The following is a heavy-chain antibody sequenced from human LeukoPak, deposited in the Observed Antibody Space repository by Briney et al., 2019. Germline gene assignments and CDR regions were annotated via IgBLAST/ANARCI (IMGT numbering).Heavy chain of an antibody. V-gene: IGHV2-5*01. CDR3: AHSQVFYDFWSGHRDDTFDI. Sequence: ESGPTLVNPTQTLTLTCTFSGFSLSTSGVGVGWIRQPPGKALEWLALIYWNDDKRYSPSLKSRLTITKDTSKNQVVLTMTNMDPVDTATYYCAHSQVFYDFWSGHRDDTFDIWGQGTMVTVSS. CDR2: IYWNDDK. D-gene: IGHD3-3*01. CDR1: GFSLSTSGVG. J-gene: IGHJ3*02.